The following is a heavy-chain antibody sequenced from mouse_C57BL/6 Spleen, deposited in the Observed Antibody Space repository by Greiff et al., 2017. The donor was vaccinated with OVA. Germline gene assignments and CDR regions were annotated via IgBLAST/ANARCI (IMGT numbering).Heavy chain of an antibody. Sequence: VQLQQPGAELVRPGSSVKLSCKASGYTFTSYWMHWVKQRPAPLHECIGNIDPSVSDTHYNQKFKDKATLTVDKSASTAYMQLSSLTSEDSAVYYCALLRRGYYFDYWGQGTTLTVSS. CDR2: IDPSVSDT. CDR3: ALLRRGYYFDY. CDR1: GYTFTSYW. J-gene: IGHJ2*01. D-gene: IGHD1-1*01. V-gene: IGHV1-52*01.